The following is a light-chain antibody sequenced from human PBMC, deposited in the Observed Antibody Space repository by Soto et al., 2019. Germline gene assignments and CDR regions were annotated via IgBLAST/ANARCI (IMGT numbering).Light chain of an antibody. V-gene: IGKV3-15*01. CDR3: QQENSWRLYA. J-gene: IGKJ2*01. CDR2: GAS. Sequence: EIVMTQSPATLSVSPGERATLSCRASQSVSSNLAWYQQKPGQAPRLLIYGASTRATGIPARFSGSGSGTEFTLTISSLQSEEVAVNYWQQENSWRLYAFDQLNKLVI. CDR1: QSVSSN.